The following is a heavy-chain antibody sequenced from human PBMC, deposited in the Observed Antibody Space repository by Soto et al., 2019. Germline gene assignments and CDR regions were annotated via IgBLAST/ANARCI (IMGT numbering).Heavy chain of an antibody. V-gene: IGHV4-34*01. CDR2: INHSGST. CDR1: GGSFSGYY. J-gene: IGHJ6*03. Sequence: PSETLSLTCAVYGGSFSGYYWSWIRQPPGKGLEWIGEINHSGSTNYNPSLKSRVTISVDTSKNQFSLKLSSVTAADTAVYYCARRKLLLRFGEIFLEWTRSAYMDVWGKGTTVTVSS. CDR3: ARRKLLLRFGEIFLEWTRSAYMDV. D-gene: IGHD3-10*01.